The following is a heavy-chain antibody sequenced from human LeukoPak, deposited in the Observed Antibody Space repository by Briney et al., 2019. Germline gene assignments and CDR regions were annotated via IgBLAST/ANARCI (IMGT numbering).Heavy chain of an antibody. J-gene: IGHJ6*02. CDR3: ARDSLELHNYYYGMDV. CDR1: GFTFSSYE. V-gene: IGHV3-48*03. CDR2: ISSSGSTI. D-gene: IGHD1-7*01. Sequence: PGGSLRLSCAASGFTFSSYEMNWVRQAPGKGQEWVSYISSSGSTIYYADSAKGRFTISRDNAKNSLYLQMNSLRAEDTAVYYCARDSLELHNYYYGMDVWGQGTTVTVFS.